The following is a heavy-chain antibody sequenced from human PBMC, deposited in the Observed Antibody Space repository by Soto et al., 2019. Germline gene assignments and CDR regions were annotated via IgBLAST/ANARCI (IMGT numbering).Heavy chain of an antibody. D-gene: IGHD3-22*01. CDR1: GFTFSSYG. CDR2: ISSDGSNK. CDR3: VGGYYFGDY. V-gene: IGHV3-30*03. J-gene: IGHJ4*02. Sequence: QVQLVESGGGVVQPGRSLRLSCAASGFTFSSYGMHWVRQAPGKGLEWVAVISSDGSNKYYADSVKGRFTISRDNSKNTLDLQMNSLRAEDTAVYYCVGGYYFGDYWGQGTLVTVSS.